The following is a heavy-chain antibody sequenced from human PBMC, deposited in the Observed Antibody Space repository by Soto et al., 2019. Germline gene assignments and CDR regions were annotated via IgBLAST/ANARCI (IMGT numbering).Heavy chain of an antibody. CDR2: ISYDGSNK. CDR3: AKVGQNFLEWFTYGMDV. J-gene: IGHJ6*02. D-gene: IGHD3-3*01. V-gene: IGHV3-30*18. CDR1: GFTFSSYG. Sequence: GGSLRLSCAASGFTFSSYGMHWVRQAPGKGLEWVAVISYDGSNKYYADSVKGRFTISRDNSKNTLYLQMNSLRAEDTAVYYCAKVGQNFLEWFTYGMDVWGQGTTVTVSS.